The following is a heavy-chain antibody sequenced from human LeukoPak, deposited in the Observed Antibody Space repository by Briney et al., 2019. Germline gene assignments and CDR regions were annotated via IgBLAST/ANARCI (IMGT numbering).Heavy chain of an antibody. V-gene: IGHV4-31*03. J-gene: IGHJ4*02. CDR2: IYYSGST. Sequence: SETLSLTCTVSGGSISSGGYYWSWIRQYPGKGLEWIGYIYYSGSTYYNPSLKSRVTISVDTSKNQSSLKLSSVTAADTAVYYCASEDTMVRGKIDYWGQGTLVTVSS. D-gene: IGHD3-10*01. CDR3: ASEDTMVRGKIDY. CDR1: GGSISSGGYY.